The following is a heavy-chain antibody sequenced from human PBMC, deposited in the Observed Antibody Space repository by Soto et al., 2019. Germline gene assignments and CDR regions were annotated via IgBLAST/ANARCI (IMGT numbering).Heavy chain of an antibody. CDR3: VRRAQYFDGTGFHAFDI. V-gene: IGHV3-23*01. CDR1: GFTFSSYA. Sequence: PGGSLRLSCAASGFTFSSYAMSWVRQAPGKGLEWVSAISGSGGNTYYADSVKGRFTIARDNSKNMLYLEMNSLTVEDTAVYYCVRRAQYFDGTGFHAFDIWGQGTRVTVSS. CDR2: ISGSGGNT. D-gene: IGHD3-22*01. J-gene: IGHJ3*02.